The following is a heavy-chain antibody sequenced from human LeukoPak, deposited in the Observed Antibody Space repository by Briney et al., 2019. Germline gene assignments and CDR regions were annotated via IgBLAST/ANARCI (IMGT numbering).Heavy chain of an antibody. V-gene: IGHV3-23*01. CDR3: AKEGCSSTSCYYYYGMDV. J-gene: IGHJ6*02. D-gene: IGHD2-2*01. CDR2: ISGSGGST. Sequence: GGSLRLSCAASGFTFSSYAMSWVRQAPGKGLEWVSAISGSGGSTYYADSVKGRFTISRDNSKNTLYLQMNSLRAEDTAVYYCAKEGCSSTSCYYYYGMDVWGQGTTVTVSS. CDR1: GFTFSSYA.